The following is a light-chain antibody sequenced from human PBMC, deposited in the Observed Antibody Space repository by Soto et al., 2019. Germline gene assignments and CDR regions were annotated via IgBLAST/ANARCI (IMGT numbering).Light chain of an antibody. J-gene: IGLJ3*02. Sequence: QSVLTQPPSVSAAPGQKGSISCSGRNSNIGNNYVSWYQQLPGTAPKLLIYDNNERPSGIPDRFTGSKSGTSATLGIAGLQTGDEAVYFCGTWDDTLSAVLFGGGTKLTVL. CDR2: DNN. V-gene: IGLV1-51*01. CDR1: NSNIGNNY. CDR3: GTWDDTLSAVL.